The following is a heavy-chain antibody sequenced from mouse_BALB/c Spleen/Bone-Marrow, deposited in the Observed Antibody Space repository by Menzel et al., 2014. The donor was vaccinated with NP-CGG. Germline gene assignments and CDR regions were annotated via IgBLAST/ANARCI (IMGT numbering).Heavy chain of an antibody. CDR1: GYTFTSYY. Sequence: VQLQQSGAELVKPGASVKLSCKASGYTFTSYYIYWVKQRPGQGLEWIGEINPSNGGTNFNEKFKSRATLTVDKSSSTAYMQLSSLTSEYSAVYYCTRGRTWDFDYWGQGTTLTVSS. J-gene: IGHJ2*01. D-gene: IGHD4-1*01. V-gene: IGHV1S81*02. CDR2: INPSNGGT. CDR3: TRGRTWDFDY.